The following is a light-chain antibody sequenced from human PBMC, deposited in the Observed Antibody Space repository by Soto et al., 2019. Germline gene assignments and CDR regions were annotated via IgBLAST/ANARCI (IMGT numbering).Light chain of an antibody. CDR1: QSVSSYS. J-gene: IGKJ1*01. CDR3: HYGNSPPWT. V-gene: IGKV3-20*01. Sequence: EMVVTQSPATLSVSPGERATLSCRASQSVSSYSLAWYQQKPGQAPRLLIGGASSRATGIPDRFSGSGSGTDFTLTISRLEPEDFAVYYCHYGNSPPWTFGRGTKVDIK. CDR2: GAS.